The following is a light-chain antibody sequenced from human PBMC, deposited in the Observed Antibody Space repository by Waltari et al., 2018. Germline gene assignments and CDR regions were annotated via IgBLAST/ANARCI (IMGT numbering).Light chain of an antibody. Sequence: QSVLTQPPSASGTPGQRVTISCSGSSSNIGVSTVNWYQQFPGTAPKLLICSSIQRPPGVPDRFSGSKSGTSASLAISGRQSEDEADYYCAAWDRSLSIVVFGGGTKLTVL. CDR3: AAWDRSLSIVV. J-gene: IGLJ2*01. CDR2: SSI. V-gene: IGLV1-44*01. CDR1: SSNIGVST.